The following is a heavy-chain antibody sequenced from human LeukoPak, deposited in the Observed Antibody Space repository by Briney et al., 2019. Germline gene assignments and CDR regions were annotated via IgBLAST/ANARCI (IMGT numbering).Heavy chain of an antibody. V-gene: IGHV4-34*01. CDR2: INHSGST. Sequence: PSETLSLTCAVYGGSFSGYYWSWIRQPPGKGLEWIGEINHSGSTNYNPSLKSRVTISVDTSKSQFSLKLSSVTAADTAVYYCARGRGLLLWIDYWGQGTLVTVSS. CDR3: ARGRGLLLWIDY. J-gene: IGHJ4*02. D-gene: IGHD3-10*01. CDR1: GGSFSGYY.